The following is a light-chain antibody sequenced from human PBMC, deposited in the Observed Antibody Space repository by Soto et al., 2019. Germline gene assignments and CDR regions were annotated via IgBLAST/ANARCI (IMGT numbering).Light chain of an antibody. CDR2: GPS. CDR1: QSVNNNY. V-gene: IGKV3-20*01. Sequence: EIVLTQSPGTLSLSPGERATLSCRASQSVNNNYLAWYQQKPGQPPKLLIFGPSSRATGIPDRFSGSGSGTDFTLTISRLEPEDFAVYYCQQFGGSPPVTFGQGTKVEMK. CDR3: QQFGGSPPVT. J-gene: IGKJ4*01.